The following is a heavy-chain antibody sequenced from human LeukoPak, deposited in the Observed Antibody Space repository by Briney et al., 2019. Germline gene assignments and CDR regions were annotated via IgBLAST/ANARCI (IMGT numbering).Heavy chain of an antibody. V-gene: IGHV1-24*01. CDR3: ATVYAPAGYSGYGPLDY. D-gene: IGHD5-12*01. CDR1: GYTLTGLS. J-gene: IGHJ4*02. Sequence: ASVKVSCKVSGYTLTGLSMHWVRQAPGKGLEWMGGFDPEDGETVYAQKFQGRVTMTEDTSTDTAYMELSSLRSEDTAVYYCATVYAPAGYSGYGPLDYWGQGTLVTVSS. CDR2: FDPEDGET.